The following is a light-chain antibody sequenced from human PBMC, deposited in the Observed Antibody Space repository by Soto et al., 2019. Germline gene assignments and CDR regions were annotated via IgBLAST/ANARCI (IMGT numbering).Light chain of an antibody. Sequence: QPVLTQPPSASGFPGQSVTISCTGTSSDVGGYSHVSWFQQLPGKAPKLLIYEVTERPSGVPDRFSASKSGNTASLTVSGLQAGDEADYYCSSYAGRFTWVFGGGTKLTVL. CDR3: SSYAGRFTWV. V-gene: IGLV2-8*01. CDR2: EVT. J-gene: IGLJ3*02. CDR1: SSDVGGYSH.